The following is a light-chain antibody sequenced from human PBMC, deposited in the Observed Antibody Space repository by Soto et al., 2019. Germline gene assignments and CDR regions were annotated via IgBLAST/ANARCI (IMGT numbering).Light chain of an antibody. CDR1: QSVSSN. CDR2: GAS. V-gene: IGKV3-15*01. CDR3: QQYGSSSYT. J-gene: IGKJ2*01. Sequence: EIVMTQSPATLSVSPGERATLSCRASQSVSSNLAWYQQKPGQAPRLLIYGASTRATGIPARFSGSGSGTEFTLTISRLQSEDFAVYYCQQYGSSSYTFGQGTNLEIK.